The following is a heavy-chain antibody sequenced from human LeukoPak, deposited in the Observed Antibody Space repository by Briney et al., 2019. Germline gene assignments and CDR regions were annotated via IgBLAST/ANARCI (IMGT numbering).Heavy chain of an antibody. CDR3: AALYSSSSPFAFDI. J-gene: IGHJ3*02. CDR2: MNPNSGNT. CDR1: GYTFTSYD. Sequence: ASVKVSCKASGYTFTSYDINWVRQATGQGLEWMGWMNPNSGNTGYAQKFQGRVTMTRDTSISTAYMELSRLRSDDTAVYYCAALYSSSSPFAFDIWGQGTMVTVSS. D-gene: IGHD6-6*01. V-gene: IGHV1-8*01.